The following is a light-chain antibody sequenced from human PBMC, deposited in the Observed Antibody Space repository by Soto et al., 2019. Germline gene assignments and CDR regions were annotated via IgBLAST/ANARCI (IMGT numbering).Light chain of an antibody. J-gene: IGKJ4*01. CDR3: QQYGSPPFT. V-gene: IGKV3-20*01. CDR1: QSIVSNF. Sequence: EIVLTQSPGTLSLSPGETASLSCWASQSIVSNFLAWYQQRRGQPPRLLIYDSSRRASGIPARFTGSGSGTAFTLTISRVEPEDFALYYCQQYGSPPFTFGGGTKVDIK. CDR2: DSS.